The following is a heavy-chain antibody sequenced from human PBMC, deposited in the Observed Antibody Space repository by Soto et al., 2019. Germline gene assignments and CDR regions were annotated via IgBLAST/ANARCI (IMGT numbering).Heavy chain of an antibody. J-gene: IGHJ5*02. Sequence: QVQLVQSGAEVKKPGSSVKVSCKASGGTFSSYTISWVRQAPGQGLEWMGRIIPILGIANYAQKFQGRGTITADKSTSTAYMELSSLRSEDTAVYYCARDGKYDSSGNYWFDPWGQGTLVTVSS. V-gene: IGHV1-69*08. CDR2: IIPILGIA. D-gene: IGHD3-22*01. CDR3: ARDGKYDSSGNYWFDP. CDR1: GGTFSSYT.